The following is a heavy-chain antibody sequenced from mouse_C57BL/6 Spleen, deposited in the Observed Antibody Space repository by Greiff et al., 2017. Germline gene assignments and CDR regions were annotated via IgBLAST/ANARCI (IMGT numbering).Heavy chain of an antibody. CDR1: GYTFTSYW. D-gene: IGHD1-1*01. J-gene: IGHJ2*01. CDR2: IHPNSGST. Sequence: QVQLQQPGAELVKPGASVKLSCKASGYTFTSYWMHWVKQRPGQGLEWIGMIHPNSGSTNYNEKFKSKATLTVDKSSSPAYMQLSSLTSEDSAVYYCASDYYGSSDGYWGQGTTLTVSS. CDR3: ASDYYGSSDGY. V-gene: IGHV1-64*01.